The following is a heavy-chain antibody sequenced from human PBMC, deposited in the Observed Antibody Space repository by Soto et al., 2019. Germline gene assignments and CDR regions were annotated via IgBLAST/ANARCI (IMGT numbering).Heavy chain of an antibody. J-gene: IGHJ4*02. Sequence: EVQLVESGGGLVQPGGSLRLSCAASGFTFSSYEMNWVRQAPGKGLEWVSYISSSGSTIYYADSVKGRFTISRDNAKNSLYLQMNSLRAEDTAVYYCARTAEYDRPDSPLDYWGQGTLVTVSS. CDR2: ISSSGSTI. CDR1: GFTFSSYE. V-gene: IGHV3-48*03. CDR3: ARTAEYDRPDSPLDY. D-gene: IGHD3-22*01.